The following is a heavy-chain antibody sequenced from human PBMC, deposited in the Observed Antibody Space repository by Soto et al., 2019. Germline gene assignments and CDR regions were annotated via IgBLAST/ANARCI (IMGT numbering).Heavy chain of an antibody. CDR1: GGTFSSYA. V-gene: IGHV1-69*13. CDR3: ARGSSIAARPLFKHFDY. CDR2: IIPIFGTA. D-gene: IGHD6-6*01. Sequence: SVKVSCKASGGTFSSYAISWVRQAPGQGLEWMGGIIPIFGTANYAQKFQGRVTITADESTSTAYMELSSLRSEDTAVYYCARGSSIAARPLFKHFDYWGQGTLVTVS. J-gene: IGHJ4*02.